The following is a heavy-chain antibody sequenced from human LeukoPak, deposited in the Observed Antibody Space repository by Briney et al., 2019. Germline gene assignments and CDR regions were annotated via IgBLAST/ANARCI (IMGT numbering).Heavy chain of an antibody. D-gene: IGHD6-13*01. CDR1: GFTFSNLA. CDR2: IVGSSST. Sequence: GGSLRLSCAASGFTFSNLAMTWVRQAPGKGLEWVSSIVGSSSTYYADSLKGRFTISRDNAKNSLYLQMNSLRAEDTAVYYCARIGAGSSRDYWGQGTLVTVSS. CDR3: ARIGAGSSRDY. V-gene: IGHV3-21*01. J-gene: IGHJ4*02.